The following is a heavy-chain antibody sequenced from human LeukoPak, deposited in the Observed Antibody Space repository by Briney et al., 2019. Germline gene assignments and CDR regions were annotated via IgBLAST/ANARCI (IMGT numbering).Heavy chain of an antibody. CDR2: ISGSGGST. D-gene: IGHD1-7*01. V-gene: IGHV3-23*01. CDR3: AKLKLELLY. CDR1: GFTVSTNY. Sequence: PGGSLRLSCAASGFTVSTNYMSWVRQAPGKGLEWVSAISGSGGSTYYADSVKGRFTISRDNSKNTLYLQMNSLSAEDTAVYYCAKLKLELLYWGQGTLVTVSS. J-gene: IGHJ4*02.